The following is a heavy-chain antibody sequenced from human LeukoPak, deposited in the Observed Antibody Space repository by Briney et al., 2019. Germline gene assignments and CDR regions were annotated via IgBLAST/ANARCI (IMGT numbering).Heavy chain of an antibody. Sequence: PSETLSLTCTVSGGSISSYCWSWIRQPPGKGLEWIGYIYYSGSTNYNPSLKSRVTISVDTSKNQFSLKLSSVTAADTAVYYCTRDKYSSGWYGLDYWGQGTLVTVSS. CDR3: TRDKYSSGWYGLDY. CDR1: GGSISSYC. D-gene: IGHD6-19*01. J-gene: IGHJ4*02. V-gene: IGHV4-59*01. CDR2: IYYSGST.